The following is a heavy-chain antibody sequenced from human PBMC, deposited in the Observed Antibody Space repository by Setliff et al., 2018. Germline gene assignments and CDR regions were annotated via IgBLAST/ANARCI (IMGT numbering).Heavy chain of an antibody. CDR2: INHSGST. CDR3: ARANPGEGVLDS. D-gene: IGHD3-10*01. J-gene: IGHJ4*02. Sequence: PSETLSLTCSAYGGTFSDYYWTWIRQSPGKGLEWVGEINHSGSTKYNPSLKSRVTISVDTSKNQFSLKLNSLTAADTAVYFCARANPGEGVLDSWGQGTLVTVSS. V-gene: IGHV4-34*01. CDR1: GGTFSDYY.